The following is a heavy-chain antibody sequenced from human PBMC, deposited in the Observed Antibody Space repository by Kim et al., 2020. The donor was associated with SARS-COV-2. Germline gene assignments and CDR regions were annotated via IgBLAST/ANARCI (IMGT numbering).Heavy chain of an antibody. Sequence: GGSLRLSCAASGFTFSSYGMHWVRQAPGKGLEWVAVIWYDGSNKYYADSVKGRFTISRDNSKNTLYLQMNSLRAEDTAVYYCAKDLNYYGSGRPDYWGQGTLVTVSS. D-gene: IGHD3-10*01. CDR3: AKDLNYYGSGRPDY. CDR2: IWYDGSNK. CDR1: GFTFSSYG. J-gene: IGHJ4*02. V-gene: IGHV3-33*06.